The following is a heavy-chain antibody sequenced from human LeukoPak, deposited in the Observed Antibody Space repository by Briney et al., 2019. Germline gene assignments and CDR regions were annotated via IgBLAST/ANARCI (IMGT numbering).Heavy chain of an antibody. J-gene: IGHJ5*02. V-gene: IGHV4-61*01. CDR3: ARQRITIAWFDP. D-gene: IGHD3-10*01. CDR2: IYYSGST. Sequence: SETLSLTCTVSGGSVSSGSYYWNWIRQPPGKGLEWIGCIYYSGSTNYNPSLKSRVTISVDTSKNQFSLKLSSVTAADTAVYYCARQRITIAWFDPWGQGTLVTVSS. CDR1: GGSVSSGSYY.